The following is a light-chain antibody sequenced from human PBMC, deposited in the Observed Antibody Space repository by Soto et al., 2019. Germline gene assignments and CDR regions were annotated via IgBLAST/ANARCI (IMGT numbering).Light chain of an antibody. CDR1: QSVSTC. CDR2: DAS. Sequence: EIVLTQSPATLSLSPGERATLSCRASQSVSTCLAWYQQKPGQAPRLLISDASNRATGIPGRFSGSGSGTDFSLTISRLEPEDFAVYYCQQRSNWPWTFGPGTKVEI. J-gene: IGKJ1*01. CDR3: QQRSNWPWT. V-gene: IGKV3-11*01.